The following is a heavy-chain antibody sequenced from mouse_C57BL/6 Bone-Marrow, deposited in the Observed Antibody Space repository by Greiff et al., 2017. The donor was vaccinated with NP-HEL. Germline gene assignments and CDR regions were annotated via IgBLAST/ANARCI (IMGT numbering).Heavy chain of an antibody. CDR1: GFTFSSYG. CDR3: ASPYDYDVAWFAY. V-gene: IGHV5-6*01. Sequence: EVKLVESGGDLVKPGGSLKLSCAASGFTFSSYGMSWVRQTPDKRLEWVATISSGGSYTYYPDSVKGRFTISRDNAKNTLYLQVGSLKSEDTAMDYCASPYDYDVAWFAYWGQGTLVTVSA. J-gene: IGHJ3*01. CDR2: ISSGGSYT. D-gene: IGHD2-4*01.